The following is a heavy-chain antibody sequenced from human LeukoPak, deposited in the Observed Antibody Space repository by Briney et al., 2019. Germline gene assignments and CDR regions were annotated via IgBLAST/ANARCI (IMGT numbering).Heavy chain of an antibody. CDR1: GGSISSYY. Sequence: SETLSLTCTVSGGSISSYYWSWIRQPPGKGLEWIGYIYYSGSTNYNPSLKSRVTISVDTSKNQFSLKLSSVTAADTAVYYCARHVQPRGYSYGYYYFDYWGQGTLVTVSS. V-gene: IGHV4-59*08. CDR2: IYYSGST. CDR3: ARHVQPRGYSYGYYYFDY. D-gene: IGHD5-18*01. J-gene: IGHJ4*02.